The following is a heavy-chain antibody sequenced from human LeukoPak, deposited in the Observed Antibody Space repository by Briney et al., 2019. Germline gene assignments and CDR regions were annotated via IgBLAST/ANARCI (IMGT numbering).Heavy chain of an antibody. V-gene: IGHV1-8*01. CDR3: ARDHLTMVRGTSDY. J-gene: IGHJ4*02. Sequence: ASMKVSCKASGYTFTSYDINWVRQATGQGLEWMGWMNPNSGNTGYAQKFQGRGTMTRNTSISTAYMELRSLRSDDTAVYYCARDHLTMVRGTSDYWGQGTLDTVSS. D-gene: IGHD3-10*01. CDR1: GYTFTSYD. CDR2: MNPNSGNT.